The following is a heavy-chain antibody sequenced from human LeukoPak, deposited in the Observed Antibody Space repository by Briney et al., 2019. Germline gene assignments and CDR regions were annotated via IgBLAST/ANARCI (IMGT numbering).Heavy chain of an antibody. D-gene: IGHD3-16*01. J-gene: IGHJ4*02. CDR1: GFTFSSYG. CDR3: ARGKPSVWGSIDY. Sequence: GRSLTLSCAASGFTFSSYGMHWVRQAPGKGLEWVAVIWYDGSNKYYADSVKGRFTSSRDNSKNTLYLQMNSLRAEDTAVYYCARGKPSVWGSIDYWGQGTLVTVSS. V-gene: IGHV3-33*01. CDR2: IWYDGSNK.